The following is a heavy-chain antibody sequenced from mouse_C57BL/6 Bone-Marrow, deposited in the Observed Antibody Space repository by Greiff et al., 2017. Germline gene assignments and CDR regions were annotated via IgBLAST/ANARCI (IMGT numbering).Heavy chain of an antibody. D-gene: IGHD1-1*01. CDR3: ATQIPPHYYGSSYGEVFDY. CDR1: GYSFTGYF. CDR2: INPYNGDT. V-gene: IGHV1-20*01. J-gene: IGHJ2*01. Sequence: EVQLQQSGPELVKPGASVKISCKASGYSFTGYFMNWVMQSHGKSLEWIGRINPYNGDTFYNQKFKGKATLTVDKSSSTAHMELRSLTSEDSAVYDCATQIPPHYYGSSYGEVFDYWGQGTTLTVSS.